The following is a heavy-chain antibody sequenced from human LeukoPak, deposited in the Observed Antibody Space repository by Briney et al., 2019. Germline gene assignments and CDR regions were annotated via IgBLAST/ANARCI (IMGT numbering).Heavy chain of an antibody. CDR1: GFTFSSYA. Sequence: GGSLRLSCAASGFTFSSYAMSWVRQAPGKGLEWVSAISGSGGSTYYADSVRGRFTISRDNSKNTLYLQMNSLRAEDTAVYYCAKGNSGGSSTVLIDYWGQGTLVTVSS. D-gene: IGHD2-15*01. CDR2: ISGSGGST. CDR3: AKGNSGGSSTVLIDY. J-gene: IGHJ4*02. V-gene: IGHV3-23*01.